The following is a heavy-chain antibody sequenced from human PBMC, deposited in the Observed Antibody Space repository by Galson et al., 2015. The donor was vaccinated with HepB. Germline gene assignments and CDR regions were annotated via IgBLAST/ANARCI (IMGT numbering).Heavy chain of an antibody. J-gene: IGHJ4*02. D-gene: IGHD2-2*01. CDR2: MKSKTEGGTT. V-gene: IGHV3-15*01. CDR1: GFTFSNAW. CDR3: TTDLPLPHIIVIPAAIVATADY. Sequence: SLRLSCAASGFTFSNAWMSWVRQAPGKGLEWVGRMKSKTEGGTTDYAAPVKGRFTISRDDSKNTLYLQMNSLKTEDTAVYYGTTDLPLPHIIVIPAAIVATADYWGQGTLVTVSS.